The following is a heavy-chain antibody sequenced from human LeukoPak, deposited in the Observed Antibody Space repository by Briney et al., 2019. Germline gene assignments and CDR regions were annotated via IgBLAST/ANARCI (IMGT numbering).Heavy chain of an antibody. D-gene: IGHD2-2*01. J-gene: IGHJ6*02. V-gene: IGHV1-2*04. Sequence: ASVKVSCKASGYTFTGYYMHWVRQAPGQGLAWMRWINPNSGRRNYAQKFQGWVTMTRDTSISTAYMELSRLRSVDTAVYYCARKGYCSSTSCPPDYYYGMDVWGQGTTVTVSS. CDR2: INPNSGRR. CDR1: GYTFTGYY. CDR3: ARKGYCSSTSCPPDYYYGMDV.